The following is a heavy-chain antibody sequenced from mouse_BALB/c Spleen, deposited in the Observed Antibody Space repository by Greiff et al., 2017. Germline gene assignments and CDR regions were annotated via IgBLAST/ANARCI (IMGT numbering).Heavy chain of an antibody. Sequence: DVQLQESGGDLVKPGGSLKLSCAASGFTFSSYGMSWVRQTPDKRLEWVATISSGGSYTYYPDSVKGRFTISRDNAKNTLYLQMSSLKSEDTAMYYCARQGVYYGGAYWGQGTLVTVSA. CDR2: ISSGGSYT. J-gene: IGHJ3*01. D-gene: IGHD2-1*01. V-gene: IGHV5-6*01. CDR1: GFTFSSYG. CDR3: ARQGVYYGGAY.